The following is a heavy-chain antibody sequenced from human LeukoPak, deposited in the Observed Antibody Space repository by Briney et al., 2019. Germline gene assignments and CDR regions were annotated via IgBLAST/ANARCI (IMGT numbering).Heavy chain of an antibody. D-gene: IGHD2-15*01. CDR2: IYYSGST. CDR1: GGSISSSSYY. J-gene: IGHJ4*02. Sequence: SETLSLTCTVSGGSISSSSYYWDWIRQPPGKGLEWIGSIYYSGSTYYNPSLKSRVTISVDTSKNQFSLKLSSVTAADTAVYYCATVGYCSGGSCYWRYFGYWGQGTLVTVSS. V-gene: IGHV4-39*01. CDR3: ATVGYCSGGSCYWRYFGY.